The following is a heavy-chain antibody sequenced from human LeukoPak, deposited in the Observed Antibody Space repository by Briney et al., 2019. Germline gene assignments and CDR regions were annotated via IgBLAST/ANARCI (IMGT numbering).Heavy chain of an antibody. V-gene: IGHV5-10-1*01. CDR1: GYSFTSYW. CDR2: IDPSDSYT. Sequence: GESLKISCKGSGYSFTSYWISWVRQMPGEGLEWMGRIDPSDSYTNYSPSFQGHVTISAAKSISTAYLEWSSLKASDLAMYYCARRHGSGWYAFDYWGQGTLVTVSS. CDR3: ARRHGSGWYAFDY. D-gene: IGHD6-19*01. J-gene: IGHJ4*02.